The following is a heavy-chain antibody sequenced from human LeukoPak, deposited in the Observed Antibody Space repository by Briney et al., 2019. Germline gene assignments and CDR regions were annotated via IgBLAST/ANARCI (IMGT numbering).Heavy chain of an antibody. D-gene: IGHD3-10*01. CDR2: IYYSGST. J-gene: IGHJ5*02. Sequence: SETLSLTCTVSGGSISSYYWSWIRQPPGKGLEWIGYIYYSGSTNYNPSLKSRVTISVDTSKNQFSLKLSSVTAADTAVYYCARDVYYYGSGSYYNGRVGVLYQWFDPWGQGTLVTVSS. CDR3: ARDVYYYGSGSYYNGRVGVLYQWFDP. V-gene: IGHV4-59*12. CDR1: GGSISSYY.